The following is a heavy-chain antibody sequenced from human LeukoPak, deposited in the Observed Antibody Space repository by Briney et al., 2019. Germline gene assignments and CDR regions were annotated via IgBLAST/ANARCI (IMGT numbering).Heavy chain of an antibody. V-gene: IGHV4-30-2*01. J-gene: IGHJ4*02. D-gene: IGHD3-10*01. Sequence: SETLSLTCAVSGGSISSGGYSWSWIRQPPGKGLEWIGYIYHSGSTYYNPSLKSRVTISVDRSKNQFSLKLSSVTAADTAVYYCASSDYYGSGGMDYWGQGTLVTVSS. CDR2: IYHSGST. CDR3: ASSDYYGSGGMDY. CDR1: GGSISSGGYS.